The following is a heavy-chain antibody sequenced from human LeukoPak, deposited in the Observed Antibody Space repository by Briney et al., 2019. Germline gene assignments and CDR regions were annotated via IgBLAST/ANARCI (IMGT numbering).Heavy chain of an antibody. D-gene: IGHD3-22*01. CDR3: AKSYYYDSSGYMAADY. Sequence: GGSLRLSCAASGFTFSSYGMHWVRQAPGKGLEWVAVISYDGSNKYYADSVKGRFPISRDNSKNTLYLQMNSLRAEDTAVYYCAKSYYYDSSGYMAADYWGQGTLVTVSS. V-gene: IGHV3-30*18. CDR1: GFTFSSYG. CDR2: ISYDGSNK. J-gene: IGHJ4*02.